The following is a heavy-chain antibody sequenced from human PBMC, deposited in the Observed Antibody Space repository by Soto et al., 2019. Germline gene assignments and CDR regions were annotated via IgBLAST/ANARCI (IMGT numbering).Heavy chain of an antibody. CDR2: INHSGIT. CDR3: VRGPYNYNSRYFDY. Sequence: SETLSLTCTVSGGSFSGYFWTWIRQPPGRGLEWLAEINHSGITNYNPSVESRVSMSVDTSKNQFSLRLYSVTAADTAVYYCVRGPYNYNSRYFDYWGQGTLVTVSS. J-gene: IGHJ4*02. D-gene: IGHD1-1*01. CDR1: GGSFSGYF. V-gene: IGHV4-34*01.